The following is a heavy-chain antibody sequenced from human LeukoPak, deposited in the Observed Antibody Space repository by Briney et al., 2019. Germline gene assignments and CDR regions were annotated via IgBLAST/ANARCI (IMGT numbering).Heavy chain of an antibody. CDR2: ISWNSGIL. Sequence: GGSLRLSCAASGFPFDDFAMHWVRQAPGKGLEWVSGISWNSGILDYADSVKGRFTISRDNAKKSLYLQMDSLRPEDTALYYCAKDRSSSWYGDLDYWGQGTLVYVSS. CDR3: AKDRSSSWYGDLDY. V-gene: IGHV3-9*01. D-gene: IGHD6-13*01. CDR1: GFPFDDFA. J-gene: IGHJ4*02.